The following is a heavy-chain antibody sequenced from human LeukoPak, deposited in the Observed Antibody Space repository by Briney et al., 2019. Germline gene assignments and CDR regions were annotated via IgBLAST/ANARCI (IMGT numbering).Heavy chain of an antibody. V-gene: IGHV3-49*04. D-gene: IGHD6-19*01. CDR1: GFTFGDYA. Sequence: GGSLRLSCTASGFTFGDYAMSGVRQAPGKGLEWVGFIRSKAYGGTTEYAASVKGRFTISRDDSKSIAYLQMNSLKTEDTAVYYCTREKGRGWLLHWYFDLWGRGTLVTVSS. CDR2: IRSKAYGGTT. J-gene: IGHJ2*01. CDR3: TREKGRGWLLHWYFDL.